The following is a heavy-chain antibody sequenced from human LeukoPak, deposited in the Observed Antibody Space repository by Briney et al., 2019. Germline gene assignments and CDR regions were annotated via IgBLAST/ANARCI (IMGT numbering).Heavy chain of an antibody. Sequence: VASVKVSCKASGYDFTKYAVQWVRQAPGQRLEWMGWIDAGNGRTKYSQEFQGRVTITRDTSASTAYMELSSLRSEDMAVYYCARAGGSRSGWYLDYWGQGTLVTVSS. D-gene: IGHD6-19*01. CDR3: ARAGGSRSGWYLDY. CDR2: IDAGNGRT. V-gene: IGHV1-3*03. J-gene: IGHJ4*02. CDR1: GYDFTKYA.